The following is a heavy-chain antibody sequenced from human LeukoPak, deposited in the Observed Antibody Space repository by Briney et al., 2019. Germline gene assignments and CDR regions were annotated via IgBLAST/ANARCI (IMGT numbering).Heavy chain of an antibody. J-gene: IGHJ4*02. CDR2: ISAYNGNT. CDR3: ARDQSLVAYSSTWFDY. V-gene: IGHV1-18*01. CDR1: GYTFTNYG. D-gene: IGHD6-13*01. Sequence: ASVKVSCKASGYTFTNYGISWVRQAPGQGLEWMGWISAYNGNTNYAQKVQGRVTMTTDTSTSTGYMELRSLGSDDTAVYYCARDQSLVAYSSTWFDYWGQGTLVTVSS.